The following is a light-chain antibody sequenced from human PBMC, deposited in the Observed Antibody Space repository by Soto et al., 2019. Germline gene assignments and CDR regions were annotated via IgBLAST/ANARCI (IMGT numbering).Light chain of an antibody. CDR3: QQYYSTPS. V-gene: IGKV4-1*01. CDR2: WAS. CDR1: QSVLYSSNNKNY. Sequence: DIVMTQSPDSLAVSLGERATINCKSSQSVLYSSNNKNYLAWYQQKPGQPPKLLIYWASTRESGVPDRFSGSGSETDFTLTISSLQAEDGAVYYCQQYYSTPSFGQGTKVEIK. J-gene: IGKJ1*01.